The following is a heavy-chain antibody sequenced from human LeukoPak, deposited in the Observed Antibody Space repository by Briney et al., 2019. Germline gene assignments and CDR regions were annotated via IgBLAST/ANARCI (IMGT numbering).Heavy chain of an antibody. CDR1: GGSITSGGYF. Sequence: SETLSLTCTVSGGSITSGGYFWSWIRQHPGKGLEWIGYIYHSGSTYYNPSLKSRVTISVDTSKNQFSLRLTSVTAADTAIYYCARDYQTGPFATWGHRTLVTVSS. CDR2: IYHSGST. D-gene: IGHD1-1*01. J-gene: IGHJ5*01. CDR3: ARDYQTGPFAT. V-gene: IGHV4-31*03.